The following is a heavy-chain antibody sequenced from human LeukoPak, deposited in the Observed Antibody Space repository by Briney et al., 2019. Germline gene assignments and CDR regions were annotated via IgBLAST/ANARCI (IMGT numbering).Heavy chain of an antibody. J-gene: IGHJ6*03. CDR3: AFSSYYLQGNYYYMDV. D-gene: IGHD1-26*01. V-gene: IGHV1-18*01. CDR2: ISAYNGNT. Sequence: AAVKVSCKASGYTFTSYGNSWGRHAPGQGLEWMGWISAYNGNTNNAHSLQGRGTMTTDTSTSTVYMELRSLRCDDTAVYYCAFSSYYLQGNYYYMDVWGKGTTVTVSS. CDR1: GYTFTSYG.